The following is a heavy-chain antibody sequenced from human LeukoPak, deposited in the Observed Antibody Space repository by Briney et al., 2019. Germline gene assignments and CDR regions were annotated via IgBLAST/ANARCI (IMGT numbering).Heavy chain of an antibody. CDR3: AREDTAMVYSFDY. J-gene: IGHJ4*02. V-gene: IGHV3-7*01. Sequence: GGPLRPSCAASGFTFSSYWMSWVRQAPGKGLEWVANIKQDGSEKYYVDSVKGRFTISRDNAKNSLYLQMNSLRAEDTAVYYCAREDTAMVYSFDYWGQGTLVTVSS. CDR2: IKQDGSEK. D-gene: IGHD5-18*01. CDR1: GFTFSSYW.